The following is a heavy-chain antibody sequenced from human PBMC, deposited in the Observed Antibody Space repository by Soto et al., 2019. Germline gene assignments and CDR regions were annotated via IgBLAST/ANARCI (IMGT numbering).Heavy chain of an antibody. CDR1: GGTLSDHG. V-gene: IGHV1-69*06. Sequence: QVQLEQSGAEVKKPGSSVKVSCKASGGTLSDHGVAWLRQAPGQGLEWMGGTIPVFNTAKYAQKFQGRVTVTADKFTNIAYMEMSSLISDDTAFYFCARGVYGSGNYYTGTSAFDIWGQGTMVIVSS. J-gene: IGHJ3*02. CDR3: ARGVYGSGNYYTGTSAFDI. D-gene: IGHD3-10*01. CDR2: TIPVFNTA.